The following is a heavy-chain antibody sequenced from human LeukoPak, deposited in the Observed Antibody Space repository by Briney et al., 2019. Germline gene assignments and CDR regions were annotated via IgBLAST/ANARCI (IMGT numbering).Heavy chain of an antibody. Sequence: PGGSLRLPCAASGFIFSSYVMHWVRQAPGKGLEWVAFIGHDGGNINSADSVKGRFTISRDNSRSTLSLQMINLRPEDTAVYYCVKDFNWGFDYWGQGTLVTVSS. J-gene: IGHJ4*02. V-gene: IGHV3-30*02. D-gene: IGHD7-27*01. CDR2: IGHDGGNI. CDR1: GFIFSSYV. CDR3: VKDFNWGFDY.